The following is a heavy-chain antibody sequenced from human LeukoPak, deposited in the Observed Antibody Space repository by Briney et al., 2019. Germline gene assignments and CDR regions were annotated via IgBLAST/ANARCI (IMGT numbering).Heavy chain of an antibody. V-gene: IGHV3-66*02. CDR3: ATAYDTTRDFDY. D-gene: IGHD3-9*01. CDR1: GFTVSSNY. Sequence: GGSLRLSRAASGFTVSSNYMSWVRQAPGKGLEWVSVIYSGGSTYYADSVKGRFTISRDNSKNTLYLQMNSLRAEDTAVYYCATAYDTTRDFDYWGQGTLVTVSS. J-gene: IGHJ4*02. CDR2: IYSGGST.